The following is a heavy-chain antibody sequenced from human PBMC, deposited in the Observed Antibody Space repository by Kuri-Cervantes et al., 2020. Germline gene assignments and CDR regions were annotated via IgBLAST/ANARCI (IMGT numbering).Heavy chain of an antibody. D-gene: IGHD6-13*01. V-gene: IGHV3-30*18. Sequence: GGSLRLSCAASGFTFSSYGMHWVRQAPGKGLEWVAVISYDGSNKYYADSVKGRFTISRDNSKNTLYLQMNSLRAEDTAVHYCAKDREQQLLSASDYWGQGTLVTVSS. CDR1: GFTFSSYG. CDR2: ISYDGSNK. J-gene: IGHJ4*02. CDR3: AKDREQQLLSASDY.